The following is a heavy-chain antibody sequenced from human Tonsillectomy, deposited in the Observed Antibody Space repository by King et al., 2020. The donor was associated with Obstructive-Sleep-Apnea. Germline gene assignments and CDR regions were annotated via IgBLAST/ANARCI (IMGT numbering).Heavy chain of an antibody. D-gene: IGHD5-12*01. CDR3: ARDPQGWGYGDY. J-gene: IGHJ4*02. CDR1: GYSISSGYY. Sequence: QLQESGPGLVKPSETLSLTCTVSGYSISSGYYWGWIRQPPGKGLEWIGNIDHSGTTYYNPSLKSRVTISVDTSKNQFSLKLSSVTAADTAVYYCARDPQGWGYGDYWGQGTLVTVSS. V-gene: IGHV4-38-2*02. CDR2: IDHSGTT.